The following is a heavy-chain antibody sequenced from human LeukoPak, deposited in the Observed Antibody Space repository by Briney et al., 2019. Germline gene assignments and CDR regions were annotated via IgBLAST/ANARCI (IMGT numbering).Heavy chain of an antibody. V-gene: IGHV4-39*01. CDR2: IYYSGST. J-gene: IGHJ4*02. CDR1: GGSISSSSYY. D-gene: IGHD3-10*01. Sequence: SETLSLTCTVSGGSISSSSYYWGWIRQPPGTGLEWLGSIYYSGSTYYNPSLKSRVTISVDTSKNQFSLKLSSVTAADTAVYYCARQLWFGEHVDYWGQGTLVTVSS. CDR3: ARQLWFGEHVDY.